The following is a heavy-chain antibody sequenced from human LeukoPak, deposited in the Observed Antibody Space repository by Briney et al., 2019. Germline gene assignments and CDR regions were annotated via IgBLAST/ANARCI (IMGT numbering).Heavy chain of an antibody. CDR1: GFTFSSYG. Sequence: GASLRLSCAASGFTFSSYGMYWVRQAPGKGLEWVAFIRYDGSNKYYADSVKGRFTISRDNSKNTLYLQMNSLRAEDTAVYYCARDQQWLVQRGDAFDIWGQGTMGTVSS. J-gene: IGHJ3*02. CDR3: ARDQQWLVQRGDAFDI. D-gene: IGHD6-19*01. V-gene: IGHV3-30*02. CDR2: IRYDGSNK.